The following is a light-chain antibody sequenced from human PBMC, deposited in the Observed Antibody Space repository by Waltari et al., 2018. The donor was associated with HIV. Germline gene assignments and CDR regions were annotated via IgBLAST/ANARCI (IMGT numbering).Light chain of an antibody. CDR1: SSDVGTYSL. CDR3: CSFAGTFMI. CDR2: EVT. Sequence: QSALTQPASLSGSPGQSITLSCTGTSSDVGTYSLVSWYQLHPGKAPKLLIYEVTKRPSGVSDRFSGSKSGNTASLTISGLQAEDEADYYCCSFAGTFMIFGGGTKLTVL. V-gene: IGLV2-23*02. J-gene: IGLJ2*01.